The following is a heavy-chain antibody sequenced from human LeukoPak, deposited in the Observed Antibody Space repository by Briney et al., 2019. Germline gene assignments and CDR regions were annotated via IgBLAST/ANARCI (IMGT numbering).Heavy chain of an antibody. CDR1: GGSISNYY. CDR2: ISHSGNT. Sequence: SGTLSLTCTVSGGSISNYYWSWIRPPPGKGLEWIGYISHSGNTNYNPSPKSRVAISLDTSKNQFSLILSSVTAADTAVYYCARVGRGDYVWGSYSFDYWGQGTLVTVSS. J-gene: IGHJ4*02. D-gene: IGHD3-16*01. CDR3: ARVGRGDYVWGSYSFDY. V-gene: IGHV4-59*01.